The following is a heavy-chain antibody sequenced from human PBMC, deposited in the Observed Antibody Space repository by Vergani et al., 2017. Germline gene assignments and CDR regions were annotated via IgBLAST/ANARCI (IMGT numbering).Heavy chain of an antibody. D-gene: IGHD2-2*01. J-gene: IGHJ5*02. CDR2: IYYSGST. Sequence: QLQLQESGPGLVKPSETLSLTCTVSGGSISSSSYYWGWIRQPPGKGLEWIGSIYYSGSTYYNPSLKSRVTISVDTSKNQFSLKLSSVTAADPAVYYPLVVPAAKHPAAGPAEVLDWFDPWGQGTLVTVSS. CDR3: LVVPAAKHPAAGPAEVLDWFDP. V-gene: IGHV4-39*01. CDR1: GGSISSSSYY.